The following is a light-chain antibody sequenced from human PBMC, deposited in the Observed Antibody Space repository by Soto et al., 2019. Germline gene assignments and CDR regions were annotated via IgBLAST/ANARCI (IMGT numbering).Light chain of an antibody. CDR2: EVT. V-gene: IGLV2-14*01. CDR3: SSFTSSSTQV. Sequence: QSVLTQPASVSGSPGQSITISCTGTSSDVGGYNYVSWYQQHPGKAPKLMIFEVTNRPSGVSNRFSGSKSGNTASLTISGLQAEDEAAYYCSSFTSSSTQVFGGGTQLTVL. J-gene: IGLJ2*01. CDR1: SSDVGGYNY.